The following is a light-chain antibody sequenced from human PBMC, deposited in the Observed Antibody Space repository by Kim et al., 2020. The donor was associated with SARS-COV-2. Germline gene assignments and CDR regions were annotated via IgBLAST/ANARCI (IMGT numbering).Light chain of an antibody. CDR1: SSNIGSNT. CDR3: AAWDDRLSAVV. V-gene: IGLV1-44*01. CDR2: NND. J-gene: IGLJ2*01. Sequence: GQGVTISCSGSSSNIGSNTVNWYQHLPGTAPKLLIYNNDLRPSGVPDRFSGSKSGTSASLAISGLQSDDEADYYCAAWDDRLSAVVFGGGTQLTVL.